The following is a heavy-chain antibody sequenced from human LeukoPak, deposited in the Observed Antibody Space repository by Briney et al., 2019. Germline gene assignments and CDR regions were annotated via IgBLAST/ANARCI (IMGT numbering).Heavy chain of an antibody. CDR1: GFTVSSNY. D-gene: IGHD2-21*02. Sequence: GSLRLSCAASGFTVSSNYISWVRQAPGKGLEWVSVIYSGGSKYYADSVKGRFSISRDNSKNTLYLQMNSLRAEDTAVYYCARSLRVVTGYGMDVWGQGTTVTVSS. CDR2: IYSGGSK. CDR3: ARSLRVVTGYGMDV. J-gene: IGHJ6*02. V-gene: IGHV3-53*01.